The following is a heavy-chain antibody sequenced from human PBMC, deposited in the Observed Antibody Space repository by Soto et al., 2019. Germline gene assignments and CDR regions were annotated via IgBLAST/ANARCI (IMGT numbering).Heavy chain of an antibody. CDR1: GGSISSSSNY. J-gene: IGHJ4*02. CDR3: ARRRNWNGPFDY. V-gene: IGHV4-39*01. Sequence: QLQLQELGPRLVKPSETLSLTCTVSGGSISSSSNYWDWIRQPPGKGLEWIGSIYYSGNTYYNPSLKSRVPISVDTSQNQFSLNLSSVTAADTAVYYCARRRNWNGPFDYWGQGTLVTVSS. D-gene: IGHD1-1*01. CDR2: IYYSGNT.